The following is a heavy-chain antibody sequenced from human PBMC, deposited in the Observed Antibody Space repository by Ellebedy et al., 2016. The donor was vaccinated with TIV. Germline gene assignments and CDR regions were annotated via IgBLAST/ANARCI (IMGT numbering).Heavy chain of an antibody. Sequence: MPSETLSLTCTVSGGSISSYNWNWIRQRPWTGLEWMGDIYYSGSTNYNPSLKSRVTISVDTSKNQFSLKLNSVTAAETAVYYCARHLTASGSYWAHFDYWGQGTLVTVSS. J-gene: IGHJ4*02. CDR3: ARHLTASGSYWAHFDY. D-gene: IGHD1-26*01. CDR2: IYYSGST. V-gene: IGHV4-59*08. CDR1: GGSISSYN.